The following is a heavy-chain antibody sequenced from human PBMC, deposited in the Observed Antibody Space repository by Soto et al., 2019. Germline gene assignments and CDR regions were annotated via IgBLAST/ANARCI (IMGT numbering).Heavy chain of an antibody. CDR3: AKLPTESLAVAGTTGLFDY. J-gene: IGHJ4*02. V-gene: IGHV4-34*01. Sequence: SETLSLTCAVYGGSFSGYYWSWIRQPPGKGLEWIGEINHSGSTNYNPSLKSRVTISVDTSKNQFSLKLSSVTAADTAVYYCAKLPTESLAVAGTTGLFDYWGQGTLVTVSS. D-gene: IGHD6-19*01. CDR2: INHSGST. CDR1: GGSFSGYY.